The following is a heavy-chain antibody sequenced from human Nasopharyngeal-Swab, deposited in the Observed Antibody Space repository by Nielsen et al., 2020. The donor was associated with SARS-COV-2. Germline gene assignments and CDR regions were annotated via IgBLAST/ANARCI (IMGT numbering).Heavy chain of an antibody. CDR1: GYSFTSYW. D-gene: IGHD6-19*01. CDR2: IYPGDSDT. V-gene: IGHV5-51*01. Sequence: KVSCKGSGYSFTSYWIGWVRQMPGKGLEWMGIIYPGDSDTRYSPSFQGQVTISADKSISTAYLQWSSLKASDTAMYYCARRSAGYSSGWYYYYMDVWGKGTTVTVSS. J-gene: IGHJ6*03. CDR3: ARRSAGYSSGWYYYYMDV.